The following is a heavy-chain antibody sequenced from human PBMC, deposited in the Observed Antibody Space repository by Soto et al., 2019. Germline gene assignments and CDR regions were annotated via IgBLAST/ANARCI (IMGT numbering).Heavy chain of an antibody. CDR1: GYTFTNYG. CDR3: ARPQNDILTDSYTNYFDS. V-gene: IGHV1-18*01. Sequence: QVQLVQSGAEVKKPGASVKVSCKASGYTFTNYGLTWVRQAPGQGPEWVGWISAYNGNTHYAQKLQGRVATTTDTSTSTAYMELRSLSSDDTAVYYCARPQNDILTDSYTNYFDSWGQGTPVTVSS. D-gene: IGHD3-9*01. J-gene: IGHJ4*02. CDR2: ISAYNGNT.